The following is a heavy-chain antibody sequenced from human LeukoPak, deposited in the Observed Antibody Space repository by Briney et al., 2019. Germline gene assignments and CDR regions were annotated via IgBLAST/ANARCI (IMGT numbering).Heavy chain of an antibody. CDR3: AKYAAMGGFDY. CDR2: ISESGVST. J-gene: IGHJ4*02. CDR1: EFTFPSYA. D-gene: IGHD5-18*01. V-gene: IGHV3-23*01. Sequence: GGSLRLSCVASEFTFPSYAMTWVRQAPGEGLDWVSSISESGVSTYYADSVKGRFTISRDNSKNTLYPQMNSLRAEDTAVYYCAKYAAMGGFDYWGQGTLVTVSS.